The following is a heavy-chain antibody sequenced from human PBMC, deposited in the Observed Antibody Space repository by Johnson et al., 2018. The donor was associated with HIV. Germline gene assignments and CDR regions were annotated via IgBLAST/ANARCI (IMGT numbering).Heavy chain of an antibody. CDR1: GFMFSTYA. V-gene: IGHV3-30*04. CDR2: ISYDGSGK. Sequence: QVQLVESGGGVVQPGRSLRLSCVASGFMFSTYAMHWVRQAPGKGLEWVAVISYDGSGKYYADSVKGRSTISRDNSKNTLYLQMHSLTPADTAVYYCARGAVSGYVSLDAFHIWGQGTLVTVSS. CDR3: ARGAVSGYVSLDAFHI. J-gene: IGHJ3*02. D-gene: IGHD5-12*01.